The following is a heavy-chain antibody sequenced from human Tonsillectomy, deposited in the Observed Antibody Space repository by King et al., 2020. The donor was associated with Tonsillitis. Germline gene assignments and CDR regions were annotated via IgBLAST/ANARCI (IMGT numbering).Heavy chain of an antibody. Sequence: VQLVESGGGLVQPGESLRLSCAASGFMFSGYWMSGVRQAPGKGLEWVANIKEDGSQKYYVDYLKGRFTISRDNAKNSLYLQMSSLRDEDTAVYYCGRVTYGDYHWGQGTLVTVSS. V-gene: IGHV3-7*01. CDR3: GRVTYGDYH. D-gene: IGHD4-17*01. CDR1: GFMFSGYW. CDR2: IKEDGSQK. J-gene: IGHJ4*02.